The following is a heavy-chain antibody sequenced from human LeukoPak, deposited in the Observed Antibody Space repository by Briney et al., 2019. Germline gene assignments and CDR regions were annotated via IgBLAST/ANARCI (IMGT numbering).Heavy chain of an antibody. Sequence: PGGSLRLSCAGSGFTFSSYGMRWVSQAPGKGLEWVAFIRYDGSNKYYADSVKGRFTISRDNAKNSLYLQMNSPRAEDTAVYYCASDCRGGSYYSDAFDIWGQGTMVTV. D-gene: IGHD2-15*01. CDR3: ASDCRGGSYYSDAFDI. CDR2: IRYDGSNK. CDR1: GFTFSSYG. J-gene: IGHJ3*02. V-gene: IGHV3-30*02.